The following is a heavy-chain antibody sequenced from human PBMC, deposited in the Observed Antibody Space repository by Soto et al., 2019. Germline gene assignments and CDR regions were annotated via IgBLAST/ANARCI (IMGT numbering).Heavy chain of an antibody. Sequence: WASVKVSCKASGYTFTGYYMHWVRQAPGQGLEWMGWINPNSGGTNYAQKFQGWVTMTRDTSISTAYMELSRLRSDDTAVYYCARDLGGSSYWFDPWGQGTLVTVSS. D-gene: IGHD6-13*01. V-gene: IGHV1-2*04. CDR3: ARDLGGSSYWFDP. CDR2: INPNSGGT. CDR1: GYTFTGYY. J-gene: IGHJ5*02.